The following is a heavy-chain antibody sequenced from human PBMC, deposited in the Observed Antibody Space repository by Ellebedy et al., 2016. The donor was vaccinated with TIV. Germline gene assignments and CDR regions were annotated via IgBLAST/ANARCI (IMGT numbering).Heavy chain of an antibody. CDR1: GYTFTGYH. CDR2: INPNTGGT. CDR3: ARDSLEYYGSGTYGFEH. Sequence: ASVKVSCKASGYTFTGYHAHWVRQAPGQGLEWMGWINPNTGGTNYAQKFQGRVTMTRDTSISTAYMDLSSLRSDDTAVYYCARDSLEYYGSGTYGFEHWGQGTLVTVSS. J-gene: IGHJ4*02. D-gene: IGHD3-10*01. V-gene: IGHV1-2*02.